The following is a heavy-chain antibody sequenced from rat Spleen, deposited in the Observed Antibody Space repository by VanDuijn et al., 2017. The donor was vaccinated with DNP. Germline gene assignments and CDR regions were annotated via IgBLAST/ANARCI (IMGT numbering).Heavy chain of an antibody. D-gene: IGHD5-1*01. V-gene: IGHV5-27*01. CDR2: ITNSGGST. CDR1: GFIFSNYA. Sequence: EVQLVESGGGLVQPGRSLKLSCAASGFIFSNYAMAWVRQAPTKGLEWVASITNSGGSTYYRDSVKGRFTISRDNAKSTLYLQMDSLRSEDTATYYCTTRGQTGTSDYWGQGVMVTVSS. J-gene: IGHJ2*01. CDR3: TTRGQTGTSDY.